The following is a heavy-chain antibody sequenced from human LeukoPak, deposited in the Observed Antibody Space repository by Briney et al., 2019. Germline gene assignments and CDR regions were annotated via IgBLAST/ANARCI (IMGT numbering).Heavy chain of an antibody. CDR1: GFTFSSYW. CDR2: IKQDGSEK. V-gene: IGHV3-7*01. D-gene: IGHD6-13*01. Sequence: GGSLRLSCAASGFTFSSYWMSWVRQAPGKGLEWLANIKQDGSEKYYVGSVKGRFTISRDNAKNSLYLQMNSLRAEDTAVYYCANLRCIAAAGTGGDAFDIWGQGTMVTVSS. CDR3: ANLRCIAAAGTGGDAFDI. J-gene: IGHJ3*02.